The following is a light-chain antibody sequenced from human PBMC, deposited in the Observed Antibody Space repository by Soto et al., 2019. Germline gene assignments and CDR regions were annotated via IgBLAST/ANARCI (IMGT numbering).Light chain of an antibody. CDR2: DAS. CDR3: QQYNSYFT. V-gene: IGKV1-5*01. CDR1: QSISSW. Sequence: DIQMTQSPSTLSASVGDRVTITCRASQSISSWLAWYQQKPGKAPKLLIYDASSLESGVPSRFSGSGSGTEFTITISSLQPDDFATYSCQQYNSYFTFGPGTKVDIK. J-gene: IGKJ3*01.